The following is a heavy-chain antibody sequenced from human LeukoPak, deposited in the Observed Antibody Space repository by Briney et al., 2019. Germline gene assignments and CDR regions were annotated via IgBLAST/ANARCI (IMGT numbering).Heavy chain of an antibody. V-gene: IGHV1-69*13. CDR3: ARDLLDTAMGN. CDR1: GGTFSSYA. CDR2: TIPIFGTA. D-gene: IGHD5-18*01. J-gene: IGHJ4*02. Sequence: GASVKVSCKASGGTFSSYAISWVRQAPGQGLEWMGGTIPIFGTANYAQKFQGRVTITADESTSTAYMELSSLRSEDTAVYYCARDLLDTAMGNWGQGTLVTVSS.